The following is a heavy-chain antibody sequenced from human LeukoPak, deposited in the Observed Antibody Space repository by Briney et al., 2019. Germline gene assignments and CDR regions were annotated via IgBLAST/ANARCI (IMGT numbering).Heavy chain of an antibody. CDR3: ARGRRIVVVITTNNWFDP. J-gene: IGHJ5*02. CDR2: INHSGST. D-gene: IGHD3-22*01. V-gene: IGHV4-34*01. Sequence: SETLSLTCAVYGGSFSGYYWSWIRQPPGKGLEWIGEINHSGSTNYNPSLKSRVTISVDTSKNQFSLKLSSVTAADTAVYHCARGRRIVVVITTNNWFDPWGQGTLVTVSS. CDR1: GGSFSGYY.